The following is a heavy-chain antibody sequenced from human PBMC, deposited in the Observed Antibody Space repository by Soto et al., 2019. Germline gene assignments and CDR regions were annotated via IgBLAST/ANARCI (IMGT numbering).Heavy chain of an antibody. D-gene: IGHD3-10*01. V-gene: IGHV3-30-3*01. J-gene: IGHJ6*01. CDR2: ISYDGSNK. Sequence: WGPLLFSCVASVFTSSIYAMPWVRQAPGKGLEWVAVISYDGSNKYYADSVKGRFTISRDNSKNTLYLQMNSLRAEDTAVYYCARDLNYGSGMDVWGQGTTVTVSS. CDR1: VFTSSIYA. CDR3: ARDLNYGSGMDV.